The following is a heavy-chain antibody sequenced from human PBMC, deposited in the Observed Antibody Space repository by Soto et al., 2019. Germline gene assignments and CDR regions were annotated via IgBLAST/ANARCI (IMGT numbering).Heavy chain of an antibody. J-gene: IGHJ4*02. CDR1: GYTLTELS. CDR3: ASDLIAAAGTHGDY. D-gene: IGHD6-13*01. Sequence: QVQLVQSGAEVKKPGASVKVSCKVSGYTLTELSMHWVRQAPGKGLEWMGGFDPEDGETIYAQKFQGRVTMTEATSTDTAYMELSSLRSEDTAVYYCASDLIAAAGTHGDYWGQGTLVTVSS. V-gene: IGHV1-24*01. CDR2: FDPEDGET.